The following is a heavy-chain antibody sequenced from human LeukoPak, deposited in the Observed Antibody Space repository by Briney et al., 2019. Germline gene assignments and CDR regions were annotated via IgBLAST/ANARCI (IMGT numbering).Heavy chain of an antibody. V-gene: IGHV3-30*04. CDR3: ARDSSSSGYFDY. J-gene: IGHJ4*02. D-gene: IGHD3-22*01. CDR1: GFTFSSYA. Sequence: GGSLRLSCAVSGFTFSSYAMHWVRQAPGKGLEWVAVISYDGSNKYYADSVKGRFTISRDNSKNTLYLQMNSLRAEDTAVYYYARDSSSSGYFDYWGQGTLVTVSS. CDR2: ISYDGSNK.